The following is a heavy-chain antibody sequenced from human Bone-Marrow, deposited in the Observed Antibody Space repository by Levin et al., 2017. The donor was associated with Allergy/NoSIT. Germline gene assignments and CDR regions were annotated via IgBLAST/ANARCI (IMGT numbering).Heavy chain of an antibody. J-gene: IGHJ4*02. CDR2: MNPNIGNT. V-gene: IGHV1-8*01. D-gene: IGHD2-21*02. CDR3: ARGRGDIVRVTAIPDY. CDR1: GYTFINYD. Sequence: ASVKVSCKASGYTFINYDINWVRQAPEQGLEWMGWMNPNIGNTGYAQRFQGRVTMTSDTSISTAYLELSSLRSEDTAVYYCARGRGDIVRVTAIPDYWGQGTLVTVSS.